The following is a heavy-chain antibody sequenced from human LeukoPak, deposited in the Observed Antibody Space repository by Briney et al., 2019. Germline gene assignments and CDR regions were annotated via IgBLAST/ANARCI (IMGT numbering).Heavy chain of an antibody. D-gene: IGHD3-10*01. V-gene: IGHV4-39*07. J-gene: IGHJ4*02. CDR3: ARTTVRGVMFDY. Sequence: SETLSLTCTVSGASISSGNYYWSWIRQPPGKGLEWIGEINHSGSTNYNPSLKSRVTISVDTSKNQFSLKLSSVTAADTAVYYCARTTVRGVMFDYWGQGTLVTVSS. CDR1: GASISSGNYY. CDR2: INHSGST.